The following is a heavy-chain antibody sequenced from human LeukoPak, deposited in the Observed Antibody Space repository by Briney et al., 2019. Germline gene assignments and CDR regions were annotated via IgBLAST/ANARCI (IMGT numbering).Heavy chain of an antibody. CDR2: IYPGDSDT. V-gene: IGHV5-51*01. CDR3: ARQGGYYDSSGYYYDGHYFDY. J-gene: IGHJ4*02. Sequence: GESLKISCKGSGYSFTSYWIGWVRQMPGKGLEWMGVIYPGDSDTRYSPSFQGQVTISADKSISTAYLQWSSLKASDTAMYYCARQGGYYDSSGYYYDGHYFDYWGQGILVTVSS. CDR1: GYSFTSYW. D-gene: IGHD3-22*01.